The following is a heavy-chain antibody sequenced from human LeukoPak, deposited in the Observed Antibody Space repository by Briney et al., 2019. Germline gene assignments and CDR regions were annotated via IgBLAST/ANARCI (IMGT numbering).Heavy chain of an antibody. J-gene: IGHJ6*02. D-gene: IGHD3-16*01. CDR1: GFTFSDSW. Sequence: GGSLRLFCGASGFTFSDSWMSWVRHAPGKGLEWVANMNQDGSEKDYVDSVKGRFTISRNNARNSLYLQMSSLRAEDTAVYYCATYTHWVAGDVWGQGTTVTVSS. CDR2: MNQDGSEK. CDR3: ATYTHWVAGDV. V-gene: IGHV3-7*01.